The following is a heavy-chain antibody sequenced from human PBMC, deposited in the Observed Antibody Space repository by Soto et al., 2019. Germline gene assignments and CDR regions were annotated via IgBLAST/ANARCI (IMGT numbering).Heavy chain of an antibody. CDR1: GFTFSSYS. CDR3: ARDDVGAEKHYDFWSGYWKNWFDP. CDR2: ISSSSSTI. D-gene: IGHD3-3*01. Sequence: GGSLRLSCAASGFTFSSYSMNWVRQAPGKGLEWVSYISSSSSTIYYADSVKGRFTISRDNAKNSLYLQMNSLRAEDTAVYYCARDDVGAEKHYDFWSGYWKNWFDPWGQGTLVTVSS. J-gene: IGHJ5*02. V-gene: IGHV3-48*01.